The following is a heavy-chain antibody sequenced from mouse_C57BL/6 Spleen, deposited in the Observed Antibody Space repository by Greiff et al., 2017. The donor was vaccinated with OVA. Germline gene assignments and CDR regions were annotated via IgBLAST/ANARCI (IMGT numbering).Heavy chain of an antibody. CDR2: IHPNSGST. CDR3: AREGGTDFDY. V-gene: IGHV1-64*01. J-gene: IGHJ2*01. Sequence: QVQLKQPGAELVKPGASVKLSCKASGYTFTSYWMHWVKQRPGQGLEWIGMIHPNSGSTNYNEKFKSKATLTVDKSSSTAYMQLSSLTSEDSAVYYCAREGGTDFDYWGQGTTLTVSS. D-gene: IGHD4-1*01. CDR1: GYTFTSYW.